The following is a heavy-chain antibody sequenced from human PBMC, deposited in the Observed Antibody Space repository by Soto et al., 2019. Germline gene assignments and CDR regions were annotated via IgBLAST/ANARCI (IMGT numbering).Heavy chain of an antibody. CDR3: AHCRGGVASF. CDR1: GFSLSTRDVG. Sequence: QITLNESGPTLVKPTQTLTLTCTFSGFSLSTRDVGVGWIRQPPGEALEWLGVVYWDDSKTYSPSLESRLTTTKDTSKNQVVLIMTKMDPLDTATYYCAHCRGGVASFWGQGTLGTVSS. D-gene: IGHD2-2*01. CDR2: VYWDDSK. J-gene: IGHJ4*02. V-gene: IGHV2-5*02.